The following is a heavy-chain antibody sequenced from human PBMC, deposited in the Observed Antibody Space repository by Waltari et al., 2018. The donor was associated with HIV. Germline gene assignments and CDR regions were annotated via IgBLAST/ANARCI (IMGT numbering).Heavy chain of an antibody. D-gene: IGHD2-2*01. Sequence: QVQLVESGGGVVQPGRSLRLTCAASGFTFRSSDMHWVRQAPGKGLEWVAVISYDGSNKYYADSVKGRFTISRDNSKNTLYLQMNSLRAEDTAVYYCAREGLVVPAAGIKWGQGTLVTVSS. CDR3: AREGLVVPAAGIK. J-gene: IGHJ4*02. V-gene: IGHV3-30-3*01. CDR1: GFTFRSSD. CDR2: ISYDGSNK.